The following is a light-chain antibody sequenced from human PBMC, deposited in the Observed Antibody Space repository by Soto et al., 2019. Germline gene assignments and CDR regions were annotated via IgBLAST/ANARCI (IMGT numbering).Light chain of an antibody. J-gene: IGLJ6*01. CDR2: VGTGGIVG. V-gene: IGLV9-49*01. Sequence: QPVLTQPPSASASLGASVTLTCTLSSGYSNYKVDWYQQRPGKGPRFVMRVGTGGIVGSKGDGIPDRFSVLGSGLNRYLTIKNIQEEDESDYHCGADHGSGSNFVYVFGSGTQLTVL. CDR1: SGYSNYK. CDR3: GADHGSGSNFVYV.